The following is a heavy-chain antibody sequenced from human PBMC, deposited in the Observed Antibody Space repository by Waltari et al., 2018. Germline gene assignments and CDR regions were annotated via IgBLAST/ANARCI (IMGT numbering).Heavy chain of an antibody. V-gene: IGHV4-59*11. CDR2: IYYSGST. J-gene: IGHJ4*02. CDR3: ARFRREITYSSSSWGWVDY. D-gene: IGHD6-6*01. Sequence: QVQLQESGPGLVKPSETLSLTCTVSGGSISSHYWSWIRQPQGKGLEWIGYIYYSGSTNYNPSLKSRVTISVDTSKNQFSLKLSSVTAADTAVYYCARFRREITYSSSSWGWVDYWGQGTLVTVSS. CDR1: GGSISSHY.